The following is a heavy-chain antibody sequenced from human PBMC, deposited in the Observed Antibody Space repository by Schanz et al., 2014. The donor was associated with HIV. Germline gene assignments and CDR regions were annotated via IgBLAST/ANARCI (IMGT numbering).Heavy chain of an antibody. D-gene: IGHD2-21*02. J-gene: IGHJ4*02. V-gene: IGHV3-48*04. Sequence: EVRLVESGGGLVQPGGSLRLSCAASGFRFSSYSMNWVRQAPGKGLEWISYISSSGRTIYYTDSVEGRFTVSRDNAKNSLFLQMNSLRVEDTAVYYCARDQGYCAGSTCYSWYYFDSWGQGTLVTVSS. CDR2: ISSSGRTI. CDR3: ARDQGYCAGSTCYSWYYFDS. CDR1: GFRFSSYS.